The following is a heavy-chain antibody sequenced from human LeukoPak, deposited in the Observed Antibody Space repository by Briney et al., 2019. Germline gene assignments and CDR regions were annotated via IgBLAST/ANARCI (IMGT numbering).Heavy chain of an antibody. D-gene: IGHD4-11*01. CDR2: IYSSGRT. CDR3: AREGTTVTHFDY. Sequence: SETLSLTCTVSGGSISGYYWSWIRQPPGKGLEWIGYIYSSGRTNYNPSLKSRVTISIDTSKNQFSLKLTSVTAADTAVYYCAREGTTVTHFDYWGQGTLVTVSS. V-gene: IGHV4-59*01. CDR1: GGSISGYY. J-gene: IGHJ4*02.